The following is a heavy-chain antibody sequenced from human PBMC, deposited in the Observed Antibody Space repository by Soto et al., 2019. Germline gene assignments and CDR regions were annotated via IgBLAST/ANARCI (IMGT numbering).Heavy chain of an antibody. D-gene: IGHD2-2*01. J-gene: IGHJ5*02. V-gene: IGHV3-9*01. CDR1: GFTFDDYA. Sequence: GGSLRLSCAASGFTFDDYAMHWVRQAPGKGLEWVSGISWNSGSIGYADSVKGRFTISRDNAKNSLYLQMNSLRAEDTALYYCAKGDLPAAIRLHDYSPGGPWGQGTLVTVSS. CDR2: ISWNSGSI. CDR3: AKGDLPAAIRLHDYSPGGP.